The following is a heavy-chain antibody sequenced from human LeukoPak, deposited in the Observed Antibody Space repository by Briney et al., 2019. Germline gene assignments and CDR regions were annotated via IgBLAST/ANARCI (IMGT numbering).Heavy chain of an antibody. CDR3: ARALGYSYGYAVDY. CDR2: SSSSGSTT. D-gene: IGHD5-18*01. J-gene: IGHJ4*02. CDR1: GFTFSGYE. V-gene: IGHV3-48*03. Sequence: GGSLRLSCAASGFTFSGYEMNWVRQAPGKGLEWVSYSSSSGSTTYYADSVKGRFSISRDNAKNSLYLQMNGLRAEDTAVYYCARALGYSYGYAVDYWGQGTLVTVSS.